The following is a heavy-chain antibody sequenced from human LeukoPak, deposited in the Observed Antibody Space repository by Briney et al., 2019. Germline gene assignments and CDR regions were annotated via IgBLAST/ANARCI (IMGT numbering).Heavy chain of an antibody. V-gene: IGHV1-69*13. D-gene: IGHD3-9*01. CDR2: IIPIFGTA. CDR1: GYTFTSYA. Sequence: ASVKVSCKASGYTFTSYAISWVRQAPGQGLEWMGVIIPIFGTANYAQKFQGRVTITADESTSTAYMELSSLRSEDTAVYYCARGSYDILTGNRPYGMDVWGQGTTVTVSS. CDR3: ARGSYDILTGNRPYGMDV. J-gene: IGHJ6*02.